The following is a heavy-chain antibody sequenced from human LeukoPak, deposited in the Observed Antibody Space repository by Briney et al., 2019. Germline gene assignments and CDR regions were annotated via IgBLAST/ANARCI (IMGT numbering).Heavy chain of an antibody. Sequence: SETLSLTCTVSGYSISSGYFWGWIRQPPGKGLEWIGSIYHSGSTNYNPSLKSRVTISVDKSKNQFSLKLSSVTAADTAVYYCARVPNLLWFGEDWGQGTLVTVSS. CDR2: IYHSGST. CDR1: GYSISSGYF. CDR3: ARVPNLLWFGED. V-gene: IGHV4-38-2*02. J-gene: IGHJ4*02. D-gene: IGHD3-10*01.